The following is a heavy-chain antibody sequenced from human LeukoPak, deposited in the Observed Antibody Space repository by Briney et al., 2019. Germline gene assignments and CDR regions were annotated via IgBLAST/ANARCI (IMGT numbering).Heavy chain of an antibody. J-gene: IGHJ4*02. CDR1: GFTFSSYA. CDR3: AEDRGALGTD. Sequence: PGGSLRLSCAASGFTFSSYAMHWVRQAPGKGLEWVAVISYDGSNKYYADPVKGRFTISRDYSKNTLYLQMNSLRAEDTAVYFCAEDRGALGTDWGQGTLVTVSS. CDR2: ISYDGSNK. V-gene: IGHV3-30-3*01. D-gene: IGHD3-10*01.